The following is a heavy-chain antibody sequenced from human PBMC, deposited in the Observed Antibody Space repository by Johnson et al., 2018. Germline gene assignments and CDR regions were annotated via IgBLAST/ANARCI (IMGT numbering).Heavy chain of an antibody. CDR1: GFTFSSYD. V-gene: IGHV3-13*01. D-gene: IGHD6-19*01. CDR3: ARRGSSGWPYYYYYGMDV. Sequence: VQLVESGGGLVQPGGSLRLSCAASGFTFSSYDMHWVRQATGKGLEWVSAIGTAGDTYYPGSVKGRFTISRENAKNSLYLQMNSLRAGDTAGYYCARRGSSGWPYYYYYGMDVWGQGTTVTVSS. J-gene: IGHJ6*02. CDR2: IGTAGDT.